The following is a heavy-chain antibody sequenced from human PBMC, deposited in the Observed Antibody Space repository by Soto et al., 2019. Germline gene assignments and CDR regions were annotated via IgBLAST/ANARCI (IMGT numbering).Heavy chain of an antibody. D-gene: IGHD1-26*01. Sequence: GGFLRLSCAASGFTFRSYGMHWVRQAPGKGLEWVAVISYDGSNKYYADSVKGRFTISRDNSKDTLYLQMSSLRAEDTAVYYCAKDQTSVGATFDYWGQGTLVTVSS. J-gene: IGHJ4*02. V-gene: IGHV3-30*18. CDR3: AKDQTSVGATFDY. CDR1: GFTFRSYG. CDR2: ISYDGSNK.